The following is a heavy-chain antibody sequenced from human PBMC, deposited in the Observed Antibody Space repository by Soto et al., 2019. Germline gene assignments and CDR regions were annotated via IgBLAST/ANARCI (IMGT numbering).Heavy chain of an antibody. CDR1: GGSISSGDYY. V-gene: IGHV4-30-4*01. D-gene: IGHD6-6*01. J-gene: IGHJ4*02. CDR2: IYYSGST. CDR3: ASYSSSSDLDY. Sequence: SETLSLTCTVSGGSISSGDYYWSWIRQPPGKGLEWIGHIYYSGSTYYNPSLKSRVTISVDTSKNQFSLKLSSVTAADTAVYYCASYSSSSDLDYWGQETLVTVSS.